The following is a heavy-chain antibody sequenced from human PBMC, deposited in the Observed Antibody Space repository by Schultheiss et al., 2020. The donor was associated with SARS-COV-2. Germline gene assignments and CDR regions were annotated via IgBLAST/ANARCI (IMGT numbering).Heavy chain of an antibody. V-gene: IGHV3-11*06. CDR1: GFTFSDYY. CDR2: ISSSSSYT. CDR3: AREGDGFLRYNWFDP. D-gene: IGHD3-3*01. J-gene: IGHJ5*02. Sequence: GESLKISCAASGFTFSDYYMSWIRQAPGKGLEWVSYISSSSSYTNYADSVKGRFTISRDNAKNSLYLQMNSLRAEDTAVYYCAREGDGFLRYNWFDPWGQGTLVTVSS.